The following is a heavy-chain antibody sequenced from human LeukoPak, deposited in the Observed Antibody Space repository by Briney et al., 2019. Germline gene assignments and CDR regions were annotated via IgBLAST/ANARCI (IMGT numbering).Heavy chain of an antibody. D-gene: IGHD3-10*01. J-gene: IGHJ5*02. Sequence: SETLSLTCTVSGGSISSYYWSWIRQPPGKGLEWIGYIYYSGSTNYNPSLKSRVTISVDTSKDQFSLKLSSVTAADTAVYYCARGYYYGSGSRTRNWFDPWGQGTLVTVSS. CDR2: IYYSGST. CDR3: ARGYYYGSGSRTRNWFDP. V-gene: IGHV4-59*01. CDR1: GGSISSYY.